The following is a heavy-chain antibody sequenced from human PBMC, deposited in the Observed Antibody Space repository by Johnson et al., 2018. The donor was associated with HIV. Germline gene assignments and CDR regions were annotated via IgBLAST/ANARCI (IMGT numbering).Heavy chain of an antibody. Sequence: QVQLVESGGGVVQPGRSLRLSCAASGFTFSSYAMHWVRQAPAKGLEWVAVISYDGSDKYYADSVKGRFTISRDSSKNTLYLQMNSLRAEDTALYYCARGGLGFQNFQDPCDVWGQGTMVTVYS. CDR1: GFTFSSYA. CDR3: ARGGLGFQNFQDPCDV. V-gene: IGHV3-30*04. D-gene: IGHD2-15*01. CDR2: ISYDGSDK. J-gene: IGHJ3*01.